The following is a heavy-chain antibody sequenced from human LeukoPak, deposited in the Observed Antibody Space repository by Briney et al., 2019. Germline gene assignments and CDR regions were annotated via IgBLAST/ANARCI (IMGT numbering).Heavy chain of an antibody. V-gene: IGHV4-30-4*08. J-gene: IGHJ5*02. D-gene: IGHD3-3*01. CDR2: IYYSGST. CDR3: ARDVTYYDFWSAYSWFDP. Sequence: SETLSLTCTVSGGSISSGDYYWSWIRQPPGKGLEWIGYIYYSGSTYYNPSLKSRVTISVDTSKNQFSLKLSSVTAADTAVYYCARDVTYYDFWSAYSWFDPWGQGTLVTVSS. CDR1: GGSISSGDYY.